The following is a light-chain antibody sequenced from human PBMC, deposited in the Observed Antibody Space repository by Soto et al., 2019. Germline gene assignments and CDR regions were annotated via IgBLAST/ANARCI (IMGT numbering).Light chain of an antibody. V-gene: IGKV3-20*01. CDR1: QSVSSIY. Sequence: EIVLTQSPGTLSLSPGERATLSCRASQSVSSIYSAWYQQKPGQAPRVIIYSTSTRATGIPDRFSGSGSGXXXXXXXXXXXXXXFAVYYCQQYGGAWTFGQGTKVEIK. CDR3: QQYGGAWT. J-gene: IGKJ1*01. CDR2: STS.